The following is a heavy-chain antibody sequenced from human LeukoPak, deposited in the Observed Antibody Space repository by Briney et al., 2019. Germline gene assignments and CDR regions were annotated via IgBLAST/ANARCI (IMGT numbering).Heavy chain of an antibody. CDR1: GFTFSSYS. J-gene: IGHJ4*02. D-gene: IGHD3-22*01. CDR3: AKDSTDYYDSSGYYSTGGYFDY. V-gene: IGHV3-48*01. CDR2: ISSSSSTI. Sequence: GGSLRLSCAASGFTFSSYSMNWVRQAPGKGLEWVSYISSSSSTIYYADSVKGRFTISRDNSKNTLYLQMNSLRAEDTAVYYCAKDSTDYYDSSGYYSTGGYFDYWGQGTLVTVSS.